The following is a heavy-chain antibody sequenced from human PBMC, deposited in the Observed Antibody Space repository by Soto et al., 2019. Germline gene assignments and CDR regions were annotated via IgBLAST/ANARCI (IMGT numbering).Heavy chain of an antibody. CDR2: INSDGSST. CDR3: ARVSQKSYDYGDFDYYYYYMDV. V-gene: IGHV3-74*01. J-gene: IGHJ6*03. Sequence: GALRLSCAASGFTFSSYWMHWVRQAPGKGLVWVSRINSDGSSTSYADSVKGRFTISRDNAKNTLYLQMNSLRAEDTAVYYCARVSQKSYDYGDFDYYYYYMDVWGKGTTVTVSS. CDR1: GFTFSSYW. D-gene: IGHD4-17*01.